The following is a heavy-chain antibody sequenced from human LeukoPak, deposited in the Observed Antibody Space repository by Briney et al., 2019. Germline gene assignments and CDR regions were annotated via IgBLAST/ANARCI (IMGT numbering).Heavy chain of an antibody. CDR1: GFTFSGYS. CDR3: ARHYNSGSPDS. CDR2: ISTGGGTI. V-gene: IGHV3-48*01. D-gene: IGHD3-10*01. J-gene: IGHJ4*02. Sequence: GGSLRLSCAASGFTFSGYSMNWVRQAPGKGLEWISYISTGGGTIYHADSVRGRFTISRDKAKNSLYLQMNSLRAEDTAVYYCARHYNSGSPDSWGQGTLVTVSS.